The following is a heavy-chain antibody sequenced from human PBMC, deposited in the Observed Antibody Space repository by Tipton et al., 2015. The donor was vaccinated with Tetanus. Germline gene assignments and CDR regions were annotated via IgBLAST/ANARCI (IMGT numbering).Heavy chain of an antibody. D-gene: IGHD2-15*01. CDR1: GGSISSSSYY. CDR2: IYYSGST. V-gene: IGHV4-39*01. Sequence: TLSLTCTVSGGSISSSSYYWGWIRQPSGKGLEWIGSIYYSGSTYYNPSLKSRVTISVDTSKNQFSLKLSSVTAADTAVYYCARAGSVTVGFDPWGQGTLVTVSS. J-gene: IGHJ5*02. CDR3: ARAGSVTVGFDP.